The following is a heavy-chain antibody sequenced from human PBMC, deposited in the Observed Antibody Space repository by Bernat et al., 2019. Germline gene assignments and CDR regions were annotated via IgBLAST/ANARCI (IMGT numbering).Heavy chain of an antibody. CDR2: ISGDGGST. V-gene: IGHV3-43*02. Sequence: VQLVESGGGVVQPGRSLRLSCTASGFTFSTYAMHWVRQAPGKGLEWVSLISGDGGSTYYADSVKGRFTISRDNSKNSLYLQMNSLRTEDTALYYCAKDIGITVTGTTRFDYWGQGTLVTVSS. D-gene: IGHD6-19*01. CDR3: AKDIGITVTGTTRFDY. J-gene: IGHJ4*02. CDR1: GFTFSTYA.